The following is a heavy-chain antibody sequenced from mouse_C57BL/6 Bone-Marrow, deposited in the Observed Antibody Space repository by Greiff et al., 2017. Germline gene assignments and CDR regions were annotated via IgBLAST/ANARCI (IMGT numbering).Heavy chain of an antibody. CDR2: IHPNSGST. CDR1: GYTFTSYW. J-gene: IGHJ1*03. Sequence: VQLKQPGAELVKPGASVKLSCKASGYTFTSYWMHWVKQRPGQGLEWIGMIHPNSGSTNYNEKFKSKATLTVDKSSSTAYMQLSSLTSEDSAVYYCARWNDDGNWYFDVWGTGTTVTVSS. D-gene: IGHD2-1*01. CDR3: ARWNDDGNWYFDV. V-gene: IGHV1-64*01.